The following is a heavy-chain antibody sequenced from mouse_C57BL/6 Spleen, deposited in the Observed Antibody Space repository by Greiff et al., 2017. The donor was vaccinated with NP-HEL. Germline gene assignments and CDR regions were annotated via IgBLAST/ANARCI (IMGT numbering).Heavy chain of an antibody. CDR3: ARWGGAWFAY. Sequence: EVQLQESGPALVKPGASVKISCKASGYSFTGYYMNWVKQSPEKSLEWIGEINPSTGGTTYIQKFKAKATLTVDKSSSTAYMQLKSLTSEDSAVYYCARWGGAWFAYWGQGTLVTVSA. CDR2: INPSTGGT. V-gene: IGHV1-42*01. J-gene: IGHJ3*01. CDR1: GYSFTGYY.